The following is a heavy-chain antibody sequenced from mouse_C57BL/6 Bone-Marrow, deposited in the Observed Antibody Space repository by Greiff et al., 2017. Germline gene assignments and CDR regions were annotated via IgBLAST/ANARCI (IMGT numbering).Heavy chain of an antibody. J-gene: IGHJ3*01. Sequence: QVTLQVCGPGILQPSQTLSLSCSFSGFSLSTFGMGVGWIRQPSGKGLEWLAHIWWDDAKYYNQALKSRPTTSKDPSKNQVLLKSANVDTADTATYYCARRGLTGASDWGQGTLVTVSA. D-gene: IGHD4-1*01. CDR3: ARRGLTGASD. CDR2: IWWDDAK. CDR1: GFSLSTFGMG. V-gene: IGHV8-8*01.